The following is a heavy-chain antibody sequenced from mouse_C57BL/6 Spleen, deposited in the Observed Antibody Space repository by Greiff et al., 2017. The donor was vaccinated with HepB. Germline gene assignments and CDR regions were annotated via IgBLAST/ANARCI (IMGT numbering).Heavy chain of an antibody. CDR2: INPNNGGT. CDR3: ASWWWDYFDY. Sequence: EVQLQQSGPELVKPGASVKISCKASGYTFTDYYMNWVKQSHGKSLEWIGDINPNNGGTSYNQKFKGKATLTVDKSSSTAYMELRSLTSEDSAVYNCASWWWDYFDYWGQGTTLTLSS. J-gene: IGHJ2*01. D-gene: IGHD1-1*02. CDR1: GYTFTDYY. V-gene: IGHV1-26*01.